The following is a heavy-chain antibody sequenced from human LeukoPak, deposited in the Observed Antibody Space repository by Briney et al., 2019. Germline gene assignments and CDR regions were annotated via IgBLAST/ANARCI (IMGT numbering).Heavy chain of an antibody. CDR2: IWYDGSDK. Sequence: PGGSLRLSCAASGFTFSNYGMHWVRQAPGKGLEWVAVIWYDGSDKYYADSVKGRFTISRDNSKNTLYVQMNSLRAEDTAVYYCAVWYTSSWSFDYWGQEPWSQSPQ. V-gene: IGHV3-33*01. CDR3: AVWYTSSWSFDY. CDR1: GFTFSNYG. J-gene: IGHJ4*01. D-gene: IGHD6-13*01.